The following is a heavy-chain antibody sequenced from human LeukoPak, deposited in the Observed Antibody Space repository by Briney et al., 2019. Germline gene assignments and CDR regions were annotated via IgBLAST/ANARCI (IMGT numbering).Heavy chain of an antibody. Sequence: PGGSLRLSCAVSGFTFSHYELNWVRQAPGQGLEWISYISTSGSTVYYADSVRGRFTISRDNAKNLLCLQMNSLRVEDTAAYYCASLSHGSGSNWGQGTLVTVS. CDR2: ISTSGSTV. D-gene: IGHD3-10*01. CDR1: GFTFSHYE. CDR3: ASLSHGSGSN. J-gene: IGHJ4*02. V-gene: IGHV3-48*03.